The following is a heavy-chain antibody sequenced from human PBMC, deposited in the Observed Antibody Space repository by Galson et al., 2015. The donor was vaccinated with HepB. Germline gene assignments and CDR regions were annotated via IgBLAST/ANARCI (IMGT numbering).Heavy chain of an antibody. CDR3: ARSQWELASAGAFDI. Sequence: SVKVSCKASGYTFTYRYLHWVRQAPGQALEWMGWITPFNGNTNYAQKFQDRVTITRDRSMSTAYMELSSLRSEDTAMYYCARSQWELASAGAFDIWGQGTMVTVSS. CDR2: ITPFNGNT. V-gene: IGHV1-45*02. J-gene: IGHJ3*02. CDR1: GYTFTYRY. D-gene: IGHD1-26*01.